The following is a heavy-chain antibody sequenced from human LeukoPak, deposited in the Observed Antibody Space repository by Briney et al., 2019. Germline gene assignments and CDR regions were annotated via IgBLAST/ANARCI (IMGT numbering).Heavy chain of an antibody. CDR3: AREGRDDYGSGSYPF. Sequence: GASVKVSCKASGYTFTGYYMHWVRQAPGQGLEWMGWINPNSGGTNYAQKFQGRVTMTRDTSISTAYMELSRLRSDDTAVYYCAREGRDDYGSGSYPFWGQGTLVTVSS. J-gene: IGHJ4*02. D-gene: IGHD3-10*01. CDR1: GYTFTGYY. V-gene: IGHV1-2*02. CDR2: INPNSGGT.